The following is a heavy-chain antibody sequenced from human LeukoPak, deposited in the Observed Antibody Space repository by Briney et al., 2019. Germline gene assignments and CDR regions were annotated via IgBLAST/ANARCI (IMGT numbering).Heavy chain of an antibody. J-gene: IGHJ3*02. CDR1: GGSFSGYY. CDR3: AREVGAIRAFDI. V-gene: IGHV4-34*01. Sequence: SETLSLTCAVYGGSFSGYYWTWIRQPPGKGLEWIGEINHSGSTNYNPSLKSRVTMSVDTSKNQFSLKLRSVTAADTAVYYCAREVGAIRAFDIWGQGTMVTVSS. CDR2: INHSGST. D-gene: IGHD1-26*01.